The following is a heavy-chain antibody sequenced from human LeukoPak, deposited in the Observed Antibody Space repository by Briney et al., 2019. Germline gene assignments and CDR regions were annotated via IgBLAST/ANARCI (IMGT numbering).Heavy chain of an antibody. Sequence: ASVTVSCKASGYTFTGYYMYWVRQAPGQGLEWMGWINPNSGGTNYAQNFQGRVTMTRDTSISTAYMELSRLRSDDTAVYYCARAYSSTSETQFDYWGQGTLVTVSS. CDR3: ARAYSSTSETQFDY. CDR2: INPNSGGT. J-gene: IGHJ4*02. CDR1: GYTFTGYY. D-gene: IGHD6-13*01. V-gene: IGHV1-2*02.